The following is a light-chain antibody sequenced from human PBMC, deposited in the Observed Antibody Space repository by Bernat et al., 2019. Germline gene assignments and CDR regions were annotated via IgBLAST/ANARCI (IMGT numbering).Light chain of an antibody. V-gene: IGKV1-39*01. CDR2: GVS. CDR3: QKSHSNPTCT. J-gene: IGKJ1*01. CDR1: QSIDTY. Sequence: DIQMTQSPSSLSASVGDRVTITCRASQSIDTYLNWYQQKPGKAPKLLIYGVSNLQRGVPSRFSGSGSGTDFTLTIRTLQPEDIATYYCQKSHSNPTCTLGQGTKMEIK.